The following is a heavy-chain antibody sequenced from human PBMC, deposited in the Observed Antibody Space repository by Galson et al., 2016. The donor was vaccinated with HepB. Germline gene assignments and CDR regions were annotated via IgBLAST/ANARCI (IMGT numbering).Heavy chain of an antibody. CDR1: GYSFISYG. V-gene: IGHV1-18*04. D-gene: IGHD4/OR15-4a*01. CDR2: INAYNGNT. Sequence: SVKVSCKASGYSFISYGISWVRQAPGQGLEWMGWINAYNGNTNYAQRLQGRVTMTTDSSTRTVYMELRSLRSDDTAVYFCARDGTMGASFTSVDGMDVWGQGTTVTVSS. CDR3: ARDGTMGASFTSVDGMDV. J-gene: IGHJ6*02.